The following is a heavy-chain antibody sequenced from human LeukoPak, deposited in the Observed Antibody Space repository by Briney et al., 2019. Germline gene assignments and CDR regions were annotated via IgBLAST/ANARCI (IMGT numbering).Heavy chain of an antibody. J-gene: IGHJ4*02. Sequence: SVKVSCKASGGTFSSYAISWVRQAPGQGLEWMGGIIPIFGTANYAQKFQGRVTITTDASTSTAYMEMSSLRSEDTAVYYCASTDTAMYSHNAFRWDYWGQGTLVTVS. CDR2: IIPIFGTA. CDR1: GGTFSSYA. CDR3: ASTDTAMYSHNAFRWDY. V-gene: IGHV1-69*05. D-gene: IGHD5-18*01.